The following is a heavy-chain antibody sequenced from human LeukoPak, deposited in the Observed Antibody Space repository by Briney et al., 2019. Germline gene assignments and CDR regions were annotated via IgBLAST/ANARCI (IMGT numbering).Heavy chain of an antibody. CDR3: AKDFSILSWFDP. Sequence: GGSLRLSCAASGFTFSSYAMHWVRQAPGKGLEWVAVISYDGSNKYYADSVKGRFTISRDNSKNTLYLQMNSLRAEDTAVYYCAKDFSILSWFDPWGQGTLVTVSS. CDR1: GFTFSSYA. CDR2: ISYDGSNK. J-gene: IGHJ5*02. V-gene: IGHV3-30-3*01. D-gene: IGHD2/OR15-2a*01.